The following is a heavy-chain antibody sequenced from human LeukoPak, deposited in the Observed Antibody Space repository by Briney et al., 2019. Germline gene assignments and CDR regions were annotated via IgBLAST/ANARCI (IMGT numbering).Heavy chain of an antibody. Sequence: SETLSLTCTVSGGSISTTNYYWGRIRQSPGKGLEWFGCVYYSGSTYYNPSLKSRVTMSVDTSKNQFSLNLNSVTAADTAVYYCARSSGDYGSGSYYRDFDYWGQGTLVTVSS. CDR2: VYYSGST. CDR3: ARSSGDYGSGSYYRDFDY. CDR1: GGSISTTNYY. V-gene: IGHV4-39*07. D-gene: IGHD3-10*01. J-gene: IGHJ4*02.